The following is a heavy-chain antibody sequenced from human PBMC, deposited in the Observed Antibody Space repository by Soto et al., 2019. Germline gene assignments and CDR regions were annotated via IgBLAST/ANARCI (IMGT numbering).Heavy chain of an antibody. CDR2: ISYDGSNK. CDR1: GFTFSSYA. CDR3: ARGRISRYSSSSEDFDY. D-gene: IGHD6-6*01. Sequence: GGSLRLSCAASGFTFSSYAMHWVRQAPGKGLEWVAVISYDGSNKYYADSVKGRFTISRDNSKNTLYLQMNSLRAEDTAVYYCARGRISRYSSSSEDFDYWGQGTLVTVSS. V-gene: IGHV3-30-3*01. J-gene: IGHJ4*02.